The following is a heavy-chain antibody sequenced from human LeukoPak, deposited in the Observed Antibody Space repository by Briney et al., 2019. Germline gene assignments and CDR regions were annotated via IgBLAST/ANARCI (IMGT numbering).Heavy chain of an antibody. Sequence: TSETLSLTCTVSGGSISSYYWSWIRQPPGKGLEWIGYIYYSGSTNYNPSLKSRVTISVDTSKNQFSLKLSSVTAADTAVYYCAVKGSGYYFRWGQGTLVTVSS. D-gene: IGHD3-22*01. CDR2: IYYSGST. V-gene: IGHV4-59*01. J-gene: IGHJ4*02. CDR3: AVKGSGYYFR. CDR1: GGSISSYY.